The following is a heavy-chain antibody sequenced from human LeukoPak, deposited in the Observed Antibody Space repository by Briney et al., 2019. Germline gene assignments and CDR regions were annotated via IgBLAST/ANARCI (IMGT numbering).Heavy chain of an antibody. J-gene: IGHJ5*02. CDR2: INSDGGGA. V-gene: IGHV3-74*01. CDR3: ARDVPHNWFDT. CDR1: GITFGNNW. Sequence: GGSLRLTCAASGITFGNNWMHWVRQGPGKGLVWISRINSDGGGAIYADSVKGRFTVSRDNAKNTLYLQMNSLRAEDTAVYYCARDVPHNWFDTWGQGTLVTVSS.